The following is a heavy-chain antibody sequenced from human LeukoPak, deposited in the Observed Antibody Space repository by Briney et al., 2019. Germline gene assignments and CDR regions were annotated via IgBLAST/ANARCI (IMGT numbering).Heavy chain of an antibody. Sequence: PGGSLRLSCSVSGFRFSGWSFNWVRQAPGKGLEWVSSISSSSSYIYYADSVKGRFTISRDNAKNSLYLQMNSLRAEDTAEYYCARDLFDDYGQNPMDYWGQGTLVTVSS. D-gene: IGHD4-17*01. J-gene: IGHJ4*02. CDR2: ISSSSSYI. CDR1: GFRFSGWS. V-gene: IGHV3-21*01. CDR3: ARDLFDDYGQNPMDY.